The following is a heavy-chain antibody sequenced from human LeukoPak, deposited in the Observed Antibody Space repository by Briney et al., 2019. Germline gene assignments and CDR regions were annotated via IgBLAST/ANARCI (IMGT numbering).Heavy chain of an antibody. V-gene: IGHV4-4*07. D-gene: IGHD3-22*01. CDR3: ARLKYYDSTGYSPGYYMDV. J-gene: IGHJ6*03. CDR1: GVSIINYY. Sequence: PSETLSLTCTVSGVSIINYYWSWIRQPAGTGLEWVGRIYVTGSTIYNPSLQSRLSMSVDTSKNQFSLRLTSVTAADTAVYYCARLKYYDSTGYSPGYYMDVWAKGSRSPSP. CDR2: IYVTGST.